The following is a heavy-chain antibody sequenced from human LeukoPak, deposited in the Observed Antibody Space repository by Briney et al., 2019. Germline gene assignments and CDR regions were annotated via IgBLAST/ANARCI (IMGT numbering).Heavy chain of an antibody. J-gene: IGHJ4*02. V-gene: IGHV4-39*02. CDR3: ARENRGIITRPIDN. Sequence: PSETLSRTCTVSGGSISSSNYYWGWIRQPPGKGLEWIGNIYYSGSTYYNPSLKSRVTISVDTSKNQFSLKLNSVTAADTAFYYCARENRGIITRPIDNWGQGTLVTVSS. CDR2: IYYSGST. CDR1: GGSISSSNYY. D-gene: IGHD3-10*01.